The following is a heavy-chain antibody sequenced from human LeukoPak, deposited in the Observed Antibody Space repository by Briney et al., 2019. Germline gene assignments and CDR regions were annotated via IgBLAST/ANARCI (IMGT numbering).Heavy chain of an antibody. V-gene: IGHV4-4*07. J-gene: IGHJ3*02. CDR2: IYTSGST. D-gene: IGHD3-10*01. CDR1: GGSISSYH. CDR3: ARLPNYYGSGLGRAFDI. Sequence: PSETLSLTCTVSGGSISSYHWSWIRQPAGKGLEWIGRIYTSGSTNYNPSLKSRVTMSVDTSKNQSSLKLSSVTAADTAVYYCARLPNYYGSGLGRAFDIWGQGTMVTVSS.